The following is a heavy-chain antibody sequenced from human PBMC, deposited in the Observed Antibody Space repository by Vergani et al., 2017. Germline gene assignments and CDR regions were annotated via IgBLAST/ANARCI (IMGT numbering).Heavy chain of an antibody. CDR3: ARDEYSYGQYYFDY. J-gene: IGHJ4*02. V-gene: IGHV3-21*01. D-gene: IGHD5-18*01. Sequence: EVQLVESGGGLVQPGGSLRLSCAASGFTFSSYAMSWVRQAPGKGLEWVSSISSSSSYIYYADSVKGRFTISRDNAKNSLYLQMNSLRAEDTAVYYCARDEYSYGQYYFDYWGQGTLVTVSS. CDR2: ISSSSSYI. CDR1: GFTFSSYA.